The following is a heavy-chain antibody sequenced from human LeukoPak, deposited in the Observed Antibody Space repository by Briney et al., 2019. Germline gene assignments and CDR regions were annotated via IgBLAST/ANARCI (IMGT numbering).Heavy chain of an antibody. J-gene: IGHJ4*02. CDR3: TKAPLRSCTGAFCYPFDY. D-gene: IGHD2-8*02. CDR2: IFPSGGEI. CDR1: GFTFSTFA. V-gene: IGHV3-23*01. Sequence: GGSLRLSCAASGFTFSTFAMIWVRQPPGKGLEWVSSIFPSGGEIHYADSVRGRFTISRDNSKSTLSLQMNSLRAEDTAVYYCTKAPLRSCTGAFCYPFDYWGQGTLVTVSS.